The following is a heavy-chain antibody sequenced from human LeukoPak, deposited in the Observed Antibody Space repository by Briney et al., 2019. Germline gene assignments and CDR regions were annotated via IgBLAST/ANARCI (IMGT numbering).Heavy chain of an antibody. CDR1: GGSISSSSYY. J-gene: IGHJ4*02. CDR2: IYYSGST. D-gene: IGHD6-19*01. CDR3: ARIMAGSFDY. V-gene: IGHV4-39*01. Sequence: ASETLSLTXTVSGGSISSSSYYWGWIRQPPGKGLEWIGSIYYSGSTYYNPSLKSRVTISVDTSKNQFSLKLSSVTAADTAVYYCARIMAGSFDYWGQGTLVTVSS.